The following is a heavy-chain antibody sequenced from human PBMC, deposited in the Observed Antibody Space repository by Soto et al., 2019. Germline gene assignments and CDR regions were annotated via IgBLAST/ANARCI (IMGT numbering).Heavy chain of an antibody. J-gene: IGHJ3*02. CDR3: ARSGLSGSYLFDAFDI. CDR2: IIPIFGTA. D-gene: IGHD1-26*01. Sequence: ASVKVSCKASGGTFSSYAISWVRQAPGQGLEWMGGIIPIFGTANYAQKFQGRVTITADESTSTAYMELSSLRSEDTAVYYCARSGLSGSYLFDAFDIWGQGTMVTVSS. CDR1: GGTFSSYA. V-gene: IGHV1-69*13.